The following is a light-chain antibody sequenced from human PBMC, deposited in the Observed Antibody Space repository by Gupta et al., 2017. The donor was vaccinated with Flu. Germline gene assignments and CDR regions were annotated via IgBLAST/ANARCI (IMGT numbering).Light chain of an antibody. CDR1: TSNIGNSH. J-gene: IGLJ2*01. CDR2: INS. V-gene: IGLV1-44*01. Sequence: KATSSCYGSTSNIGNSHVNWYQQRPGTAPNLLIFINSQRPSGVPDRFSGSKSGTSASLAISGLQAEDEADYYCAAWDDSRNGQVFGGGTKLTVL. CDR3: AAWDDSRNGQV.